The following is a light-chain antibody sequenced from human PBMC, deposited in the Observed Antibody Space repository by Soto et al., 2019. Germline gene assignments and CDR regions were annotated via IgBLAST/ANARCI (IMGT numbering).Light chain of an antibody. CDR2: EVS. CDR1: SSDVGGYNY. V-gene: IGLV2-14*01. J-gene: IGLJ1*01. CDR3: SSYTSSSKLSV. Sequence: QSALTQPASVSGSPGQSITISCTGTSSDVGGYNYVSWYQQHPGKAPKLMIYEVSNRPSGVSNRFSGSKSGNTASLTISGLQAEDEADYYCSSYTSSSKLSVLGTGTKLTVL.